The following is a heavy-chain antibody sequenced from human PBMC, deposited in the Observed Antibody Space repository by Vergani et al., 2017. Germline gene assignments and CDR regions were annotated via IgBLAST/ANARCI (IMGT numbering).Heavy chain of an antibody. CDR1: GFTFSSYA. D-gene: IGHD3-10*01. J-gene: IGHJ6*02. CDR3: GRHADKDIWFGELLYYYGMDV. V-gene: IGHV3-23*01. Sequence: EVQLLESGGGLVQPGGSLRLSCAASGFTFSSYAMSWVRQAPGKGLEWVSAISGSGGSTYYADSVKGRFTISRDNSKNTLSLQMNTLRAEDTAVYYCGRHADKDIWFGELLYYYGMDVWGQGTTVTVSS. CDR2: ISGSGGST.